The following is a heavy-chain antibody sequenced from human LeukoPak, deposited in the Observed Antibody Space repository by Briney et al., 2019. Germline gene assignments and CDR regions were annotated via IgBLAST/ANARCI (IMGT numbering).Heavy chain of an antibody. J-gene: IGHJ6*02. CDR2: IYYSGST. Sequence: PSETLSLTCTVSGGSINTYYWSWIRQPPGKGLEWIGYIYYSGSTDYNPSLKSRVTISLDTSKNQFSLRLSPVTAADTAVYYCARSYNNAGYFYYGMDVWGQGTTVTVSS. CDR3: ARSYNNAGYFYYGMDV. V-gene: IGHV4-59*08. D-gene: IGHD5-24*01. CDR1: GGSINTYY.